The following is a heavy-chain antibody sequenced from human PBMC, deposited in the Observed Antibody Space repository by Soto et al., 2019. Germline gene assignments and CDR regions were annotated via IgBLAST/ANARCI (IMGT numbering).Heavy chain of an antibody. Sequence: ASVKVSCKASGYTFTSYYMHWVRQAPGQGLEWMGIINPSGGSTSYAQKFQGRVTMTRDTSTSTVYMELSSLRSEDTAVYYCARGASLPEIAARKGNWFDPWGQGTLVTVSS. J-gene: IGHJ5*02. CDR1: GYTFTSYY. CDR2: INPSGGST. V-gene: IGHV1-46*03. CDR3: ARGASLPEIAARKGNWFDP. D-gene: IGHD6-6*01.